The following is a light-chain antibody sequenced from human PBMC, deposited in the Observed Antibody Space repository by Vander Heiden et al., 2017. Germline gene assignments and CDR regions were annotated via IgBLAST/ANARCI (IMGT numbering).Light chain of an antibody. CDR1: QSVSSN. CDR2: GAS. J-gene: IGKJ1*01. CDR3: QQYNNWPPWT. V-gene: IGKV3-15*01. Sequence: EIVITQSPPTLSVSPGESATLSCRASQSVSSNLAWYQQKPGQAPRLLIYGASTRATGIPARFSGSGSGTEFTLTISSLQSEDFAVYYCQQYNNWPPWTFGQGTKVEIK.